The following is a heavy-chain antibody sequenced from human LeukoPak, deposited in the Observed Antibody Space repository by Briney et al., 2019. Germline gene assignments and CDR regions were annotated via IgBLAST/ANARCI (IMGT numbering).Heavy chain of an antibody. V-gene: IGHV3-30*02. D-gene: IGHD2-21*01. CDR3: AKDQGSAAEICGGDCSDAFDI. J-gene: IGHJ3*02. Sequence: GGSLRLSCAASGFTFSSYAMHWVRQAPGKGLEWVAFIRYDGSNKYYADSVKGRFTISRDNSKNTLYLQMNSLRAEDTAVYYCAKDQGSAAEICGGDCSDAFDIWGQGTMVTVSS. CDR1: GFTFSSYA. CDR2: IRYDGSNK.